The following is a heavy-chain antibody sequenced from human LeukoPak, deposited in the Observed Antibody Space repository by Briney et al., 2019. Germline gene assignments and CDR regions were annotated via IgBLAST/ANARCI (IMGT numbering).Heavy chain of an antibody. Sequence: GGSLRLSCAASGFTFSSYSMNWVRQAPGKGLEWVSSISSSSSYIYYADSVKGRFTISRDNAKNSLYLQMNSLRAEDTAVYYCAAGGQQLVLANDYWGQGTLVTVSS. J-gene: IGHJ4*02. CDR2: ISSSSSYI. V-gene: IGHV3-21*01. CDR3: AAGGQQLVLANDY. CDR1: GFTFSSYS. D-gene: IGHD6-13*01.